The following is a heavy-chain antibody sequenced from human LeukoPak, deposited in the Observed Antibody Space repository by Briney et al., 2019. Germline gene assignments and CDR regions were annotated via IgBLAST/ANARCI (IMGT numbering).Heavy chain of an antibody. Sequence: GGSLSLSCAASGFTFSSFAMHWVRQAPGKGLEYLSAIYSDGSRTYYADSVKGRFTISRDNSKNTLYFEMSSLRVEDTAVYYCVKSPGSGWPVWGQGTLLTVSS. V-gene: IGHV3-64D*06. J-gene: IGHJ4*02. CDR1: GFTFSSFA. D-gene: IGHD6-19*01. CDR3: VKSPGSGWPV. CDR2: IYSDGSRT.